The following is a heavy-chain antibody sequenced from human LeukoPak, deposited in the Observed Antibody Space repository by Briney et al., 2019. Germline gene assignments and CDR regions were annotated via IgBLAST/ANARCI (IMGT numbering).Heavy chain of an antibody. CDR3: ARGSPYFDSAFDP. V-gene: IGHV4-59*01. D-gene: IGHD3-9*01. CDR2: IYYSGST. Sequence: SETLSLTCTVSGGSISSYYWSWIRQPPGKGLEWIGYIYYSGSTNHNPSLKSRVTISVDTSKNQFSLKLSSVTAADTAVYYCARGSPYFDSAFDPWGQGTLVTVSS. CDR1: GGSISSYY. J-gene: IGHJ5*02.